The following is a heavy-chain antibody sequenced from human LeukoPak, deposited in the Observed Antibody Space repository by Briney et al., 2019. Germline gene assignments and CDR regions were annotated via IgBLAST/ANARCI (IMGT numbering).Heavy chain of an antibody. D-gene: IGHD6-19*01. J-gene: IGHJ4*02. CDR3: ARGGTSGWRTPNDDY. CDR2: SSPYNGNT. V-gene: IGHV1-18*04. Sequence: ASVKVPCKASGYTFTGYYMHWVRQAPGQGLEWMGWSSPYNGNTNYAQKLRGRVTMTTDTSTSTAYMELRSLRSDDTAVYYCARGGTSGWRTPNDDYWGQGTLVTVSS. CDR1: GYTFTGYY.